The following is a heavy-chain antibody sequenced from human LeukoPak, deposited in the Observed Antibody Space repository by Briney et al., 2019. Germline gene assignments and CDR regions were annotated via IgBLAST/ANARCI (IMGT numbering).Heavy chain of an antibody. CDR3: ARVPQFTGGWPRYWYFDL. Sequence: PSETLSLTCTVSGGSFSSYYWTWIRQPPGKGLEWIGYTYDGGTTDYNPSLKSRVTISVDTSKKHFYLTMTSVTDADTAVYFCARVPQFTGGWPRYWYFDLWGRGTVVTVSS. V-gene: IGHV4-59*01. J-gene: IGHJ2*01. CDR2: TYDGGTT. CDR1: GGSFSSYY. D-gene: IGHD6-19*01.